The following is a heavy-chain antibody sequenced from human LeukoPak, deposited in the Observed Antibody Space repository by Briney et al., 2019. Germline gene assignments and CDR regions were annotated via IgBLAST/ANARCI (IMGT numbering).Heavy chain of an antibody. V-gene: IGHV1-2*06. CDR2: INPNSGAT. CDR1: GYTFTGYY. Sequence: ASVKVSCKASGYTFTGYYMHRVRQAPGQGLEWMGRINPNSGATNYAQKFQGRVTMTRDTSISTAYMELTTLRSDDTAVYYCAKSIEYCGADCYGYFDLWGRGTLVTVSS. D-gene: IGHD2-21*02. J-gene: IGHJ2*01. CDR3: AKSIEYCGADCYGYFDL.